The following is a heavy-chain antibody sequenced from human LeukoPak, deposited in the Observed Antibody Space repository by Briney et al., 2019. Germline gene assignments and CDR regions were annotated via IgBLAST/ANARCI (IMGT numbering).Heavy chain of an antibody. V-gene: IGHV3-21*01. J-gene: IGHJ6*03. CDR1: GFVFKEYH. CDR3: AREGRTLGDISGQYSYFYYYMDF. Sequence: GGSLRLSCAASGFVFKEYHVHWVRQAPGKGLEWVASVSSTGGYIYYAESLRGRFTISRDNANNSLSLQMNRLRAEDTAVYYCAREGRTLGDISGQYSYFYYYMDFWGKGTTVTVSS. D-gene: IGHD3-3*01. CDR2: VSSTGGYI.